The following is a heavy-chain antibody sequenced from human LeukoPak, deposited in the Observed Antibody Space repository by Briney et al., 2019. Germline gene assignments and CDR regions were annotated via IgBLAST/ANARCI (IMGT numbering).Heavy chain of an antibody. V-gene: IGHV1-69*13. CDR2: IIPIFGTA. CDR3: ARDRRHIAAAEYNWFDP. J-gene: IGHJ5*02. D-gene: IGHD6-13*01. CDR1: GGTFSSYA. Sequence: SVKVSCKASGGTFSSYAISWVRQAPGQGLEWMGGIIPIFGTANYAQKFQGRVTITADESTSTAYMELSSLRSEDTVVYYCARDRRHIAAAEYNWFDPWGQGTLVTVSS.